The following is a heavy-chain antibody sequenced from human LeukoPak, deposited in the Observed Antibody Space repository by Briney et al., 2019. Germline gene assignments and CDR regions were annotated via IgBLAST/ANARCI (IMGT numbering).Heavy chain of an antibody. CDR1: GYTFTSYG. J-gene: IGHJ5*02. V-gene: IGHV1-18*01. Sequence: ASVKVSCKASGYTFTSYGISWVRQAPGQGLEWMGWISAYNGNTNYAQKLQGRVTMTTDTSTSTAYMELRRLRSEDTAVYYCATGMTTGTTRWFGPWGQGTLVTVSS. CDR3: ATGMTTGTTRWFGP. CDR2: ISAYNGNT. D-gene: IGHD1-1*01.